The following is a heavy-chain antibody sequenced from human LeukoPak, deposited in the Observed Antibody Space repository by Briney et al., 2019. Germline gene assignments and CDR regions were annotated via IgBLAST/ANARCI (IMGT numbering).Heavy chain of an antibody. CDR3: ARDRQYTIIISARADGFDI. D-gene: IGHD3-10*01. CDR2: IGAYNGNT. Sequence: ASVKVSCKAPGYTFNSYGFSWVRQAPGQGLEWMGWIGAYNGNTSYAQKLQGRITMTTDTSTSTAYMELRSLRSDDTAVYYCARDRQYTIIISARADGFDIWGQGTMVTVSS. V-gene: IGHV1-18*04. J-gene: IGHJ3*02. CDR1: GYTFNSYG.